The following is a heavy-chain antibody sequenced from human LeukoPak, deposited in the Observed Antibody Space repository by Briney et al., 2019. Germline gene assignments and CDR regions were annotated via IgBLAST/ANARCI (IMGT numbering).Heavy chain of an antibody. J-gene: IGHJ3*02. CDR3: ARDQDRAFDI. V-gene: IGHV3-33*01. Sequence: GGSLRLSCTTSGFTFSTYGMHWVRQAPGKGLEWVAVVWYDGTNRYYADSVKGRFTISRDNSKNTLYLQMNSMRAEDTAVYYCARDQDRAFDIWGQGTMVTVSS. CDR1: GFTFSTYG. CDR2: VWYDGTNR.